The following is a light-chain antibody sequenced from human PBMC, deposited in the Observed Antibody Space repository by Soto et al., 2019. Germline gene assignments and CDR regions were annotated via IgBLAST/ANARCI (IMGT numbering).Light chain of an antibody. CDR3: QQYKSYWT. J-gene: IGKJ1*01. V-gene: IGKV1-5*01. CDR2: DAS. Sequence: DIQMTQSPSSLSASVGDRVTITFQASQDISNYLNWYQQKPGKAPKLLISDASSLETGVPSRFSGSGSGTEFTLTINSLQPDDFATYYCQQYKSYWTFGQGTKVDIK. CDR1: QDISNY.